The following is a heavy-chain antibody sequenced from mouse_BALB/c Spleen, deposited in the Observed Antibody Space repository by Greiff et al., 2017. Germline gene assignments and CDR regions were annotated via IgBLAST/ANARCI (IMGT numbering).Heavy chain of an antibody. CDR1: GFTFNTYA. D-gene: IGHD2-2*01. CDR2: IRSKSNNYAT. V-gene: IGHV10-1*02. J-gene: IGHJ4*01. Sequence: EPGGGLVQPKGSLKLSCAASGFTFNTYAMNWVRQAPGKGLEWVARIRSKSNNYATYYADSVKDRFTISRDDSQSMLYLQMNNLKTEDTAMYYCVRPIYYGSPYAMDYWGQGTSVTVSS. CDR3: VRPIYYGSPYAMDY.